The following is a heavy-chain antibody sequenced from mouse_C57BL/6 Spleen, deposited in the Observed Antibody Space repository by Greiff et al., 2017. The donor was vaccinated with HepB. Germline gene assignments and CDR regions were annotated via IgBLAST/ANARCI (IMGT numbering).Heavy chain of an antibody. D-gene: IGHD2-3*01. CDR2: IDPSDRYT. V-gene: IGHV1-69*01. Sequence: QVQPQQLWAELVMPGASVKLSCKASGYPFTSYWMHWVKQRTGQGLEWIGEIDPSDRYTDYNQKFKGKSTLTVDKSSSTAYMQLSSRTSEDSAVYYCAGSGDDGYYKGYYFDCWGQGTPPTVSS. CDR3: AGSGDDGYYKGYYFDC. J-gene: IGHJ2*01. CDR1: GYPFTSYW.